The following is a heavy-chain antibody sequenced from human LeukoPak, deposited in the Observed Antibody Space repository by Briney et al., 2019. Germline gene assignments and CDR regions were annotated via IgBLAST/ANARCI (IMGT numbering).Heavy chain of an antibody. CDR2: IYYSGST. D-gene: IGHD4-17*01. J-gene: IGHJ3*02. CDR3: ARDGGDYPDAFDI. V-gene: IGHV4-31*03. CDR1: GASISSGGYH. Sequence: KSSETLSLTCTVSGASISSGGYHRSWIRQHPGKGLEWIGYIYYSGSTYYNPSLKSRVTISVDTSKNQFSLKLSSVTAADTAVYYCARDGGDYPDAFDIWGQGTMVTVSS.